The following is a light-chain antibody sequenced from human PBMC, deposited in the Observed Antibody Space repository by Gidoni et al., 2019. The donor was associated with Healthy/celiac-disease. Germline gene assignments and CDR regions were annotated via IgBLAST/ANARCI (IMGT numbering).Light chain of an antibody. CDR1: QDISNY. J-gene: IGKJ4*01. CDR3: QRYDNHPLGIT. Sequence: DIQLPQSPSSLSASVGDRVTITCQASQDISNYLNWYQQKPGKAPKLLIFDASNLQTEVPARFSGSGSGTDFTFTISSLQPEDIATYYCQRYDNHPLGITFGEGTKVEIK. V-gene: IGKV1-33*01. CDR2: DAS.